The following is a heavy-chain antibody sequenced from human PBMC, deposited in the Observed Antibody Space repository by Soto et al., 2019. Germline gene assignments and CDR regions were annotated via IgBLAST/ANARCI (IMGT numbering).Heavy chain of an antibody. CDR2: IRSKANSYAT. CDR3: TRPPRGDNSGDYYHYYMDV. V-gene: IGHV3-73*01. D-gene: IGHD6-19*01. J-gene: IGHJ6*03. CDR1: GFTFSSYA. Sequence: GGSLRLSCAASGFTFSSYAMSWVRQAPGKGLEWVGRIRSKANSYATAYAASVKGRFTISRDDSKNTAYLQMNSLKTEDTAVYYCTRPPRGDNSGDYYHYYMDVWGTGTTVTVSS.